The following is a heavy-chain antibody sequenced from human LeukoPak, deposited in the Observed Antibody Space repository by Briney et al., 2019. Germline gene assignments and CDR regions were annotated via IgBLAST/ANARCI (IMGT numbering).Heavy chain of an antibody. CDR3: ARVWDVTGYFDY. Sequence: SETLSLTCTVSGGSISSYYWSWIRQPPGKGLEWIGYIYYSGSTNYNPSLKSRVTISADTSKNQFSLKLSSVTAADTAVYYCARVWDVTGYFDYWGQGTLVTVSS. D-gene: IGHD3-9*01. J-gene: IGHJ4*02. CDR1: GGSISSYY. V-gene: IGHV4-59*01. CDR2: IYYSGST.